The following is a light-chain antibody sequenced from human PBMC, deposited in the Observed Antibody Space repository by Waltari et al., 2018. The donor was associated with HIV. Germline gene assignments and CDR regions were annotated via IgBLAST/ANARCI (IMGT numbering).Light chain of an antibody. CDR2: RNN. Sequence: QSVLTQPPSASGTPGQRVTISCSGSSSNIGSNYGYWYQQLPGTAPKLLIYRNNQRPAGFPYRFSGSKSGTSASLAISGLRSEDEADYYCAAWDDSLSGYVFGTGTKVTVL. CDR1: SSNIGSNY. V-gene: IGLV1-47*01. J-gene: IGLJ1*01. CDR3: AAWDDSLSGYV.